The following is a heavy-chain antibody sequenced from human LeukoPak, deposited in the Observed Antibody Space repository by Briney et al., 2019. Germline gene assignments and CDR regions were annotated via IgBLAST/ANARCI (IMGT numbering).Heavy chain of an antibody. J-gene: IGHJ4*02. CDR3: ASDLAGAPDGRERDCSSTSCYRGNY. CDR2: INPNSGST. V-gene: IGHV1-2*02. Sequence: ASVKVSCKASGYTFTGYYMHWVRQAPGQGLEWMGWINPNSGSTNYAQKSQGTGTLTSDTSNSTAYMELSRLRSDDTAVYYCASDLAGAPDGRERDCSSTSCYRGNYWGQGTLVTVSS. CDR1: GYTFTGYY. D-gene: IGHD2-2*01.